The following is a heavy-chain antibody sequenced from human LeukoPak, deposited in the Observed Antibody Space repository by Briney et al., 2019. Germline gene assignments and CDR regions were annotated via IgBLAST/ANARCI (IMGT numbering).Heavy chain of an antibody. D-gene: IGHD3-10*01. CDR3: AREIFSSGSYPDF. Sequence: GGSLRLSRAASGFAFNTYAMHWVRQAPGQGLEWVALIWHDGSHKFYSNSVRGQFTISRDNSKNTVSLQMNNLRPEDTAVYYCAREIFSSGSYPDFWGQGTLVTVSS. CDR1: GFAFNTYA. J-gene: IGHJ4*02. V-gene: IGHV3-33*01. CDR2: IWHDGSHK.